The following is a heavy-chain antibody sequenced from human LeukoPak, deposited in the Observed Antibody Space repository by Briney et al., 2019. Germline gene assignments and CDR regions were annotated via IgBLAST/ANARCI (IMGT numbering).Heavy chain of an antibody. CDR1: GFTFSNYA. V-gene: IGHV3-30-3*01. J-gene: IGHJ4*02. CDR3: VRGQGTSFDY. Sequence: GGSLRLSCAASGFTFSNYAMHWVRQAPGKGLEWVAVISYDGTNKYHADSVKGRFTISRDNSKNTVYMQMNSLRGEDTAVYYCVRGQGTSFDYWGQGALVTVSP. CDR2: ISYDGTNK. D-gene: IGHD1-1*01.